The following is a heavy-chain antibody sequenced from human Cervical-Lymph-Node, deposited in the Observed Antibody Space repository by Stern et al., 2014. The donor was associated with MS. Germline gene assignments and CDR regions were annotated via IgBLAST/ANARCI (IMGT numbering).Heavy chain of an antibody. J-gene: IGHJ6*02. Sequence: QVQLQESGPGLVKPSQTLSLTCTFSGGSISSGGFHWSWIRQPPGKGLEWIGYIYHSGNTYYNPSLKSRVSVSLDTSKKHFSLRLSSVTAADTAVYYCVRDGGYCSKGVCHEAYVMDVWGQGTTVIVSS. CDR2: IYHSGNT. D-gene: IGHD2-8*01. CDR3: VRDGGYCSKGVCHEAYVMDV. CDR1: GGSISSGGFH. V-gene: IGHV4-31*03.